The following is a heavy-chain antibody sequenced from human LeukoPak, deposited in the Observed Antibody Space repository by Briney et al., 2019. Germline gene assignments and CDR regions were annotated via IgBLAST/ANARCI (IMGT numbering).Heavy chain of an antibody. Sequence: GEALKISCKGAGCIFTNSWIGWGRQLPGKGREGMGIIFPADSDARYSPPFQGQVTISADKSISTAYLQWSSLKASDTAMYYCARVGYSSYGMDVWGKGTTVTVSS. CDR1: GCIFTNSW. J-gene: IGHJ6*04. D-gene: IGHD6-13*01. CDR3: ARVGYSSYGMDV. CDR2: IFPADSDA. V-gene: IGHV5-51*01.